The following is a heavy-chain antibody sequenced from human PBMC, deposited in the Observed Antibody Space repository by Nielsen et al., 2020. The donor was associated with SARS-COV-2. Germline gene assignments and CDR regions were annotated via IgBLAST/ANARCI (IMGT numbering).Heavy chain of an antibody. Sequence: SQTLSLTCAISGDSVSSNSAAWNWIRQSPSRGLEWLGRTYYGSKWYHDYAVSVKSRITINPDTSKNQFSLQLNSVTPEDTAVYYCSRGAAALKPYNWFDPWGQGTLVTVSS. CDR1: GDSVSSNSAA. CDR3: SRGAAALKPYNWFDP. V-gene: IGHV6-1*01. D-gene: IGHD6-13*01. J-gene: IGHJ5*02. CDR2: TYYGSKWYH.